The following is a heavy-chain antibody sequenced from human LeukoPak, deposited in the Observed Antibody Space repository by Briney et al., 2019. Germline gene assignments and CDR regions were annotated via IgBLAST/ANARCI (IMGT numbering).Heavy chain of an antibody. J-gene: IGHJ4*02. CDR1: GGTFSSYA. V-gene: IGHV1-69*13. D-gene: IGHD3-22*01. Sequence: ASVKVSCKASGGTFSSYAISWVRQAPGQGLEWMGGIIPIFGTANYAQKFQGRVTITADESTSTAYMELSSLRSEDTAVYYCAGDDYYDSSGYSYWGREPWSPSP. CDR3: AGDDYYDSSGYSY. CDR2: IIPIFGTA.